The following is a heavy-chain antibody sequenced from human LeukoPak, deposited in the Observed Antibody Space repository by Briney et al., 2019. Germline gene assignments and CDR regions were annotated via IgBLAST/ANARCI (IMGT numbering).Heavy chain of an antibody. J-gene: IGHJ5*02. V-gene: IGHV4-59*01. CDR2: IYYSGSA. D-gene: IGHD3-16*01. CDR1: GGTISSYC. Sequence: SETLSLTCTVSGGTISSYCWSWIRHSPGKGLDWVGCIYYSGSATHNPSPKGRVTISVDTSRNQFSLKLSSVAAADTAVYYCARDSSSGGWFDPWGQRALVTVSS. CDR3: ARDSSSGGWFDP.